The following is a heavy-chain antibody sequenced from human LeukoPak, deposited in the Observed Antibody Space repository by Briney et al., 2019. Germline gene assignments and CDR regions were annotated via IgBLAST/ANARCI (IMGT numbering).Heavy chain of an antibody. J-gene: IGHJ4*02. D-gene: IGHD4-17*01. CDR3: ARGVGYGDYAIDY. CDR1: GGTFGSYA. Sequence: ASVKVSCKASGGTFGSYAISWVRQAPGQGLEWMGRIIPILGIANYAQKFQGRVTITADKSTSTAYMELSSLRSEDTAVYYCARGVGYGDYAIDYWGQGTLVTVSS. CDR2: IIPILGIA. V-gene: IGHV1-69*04.